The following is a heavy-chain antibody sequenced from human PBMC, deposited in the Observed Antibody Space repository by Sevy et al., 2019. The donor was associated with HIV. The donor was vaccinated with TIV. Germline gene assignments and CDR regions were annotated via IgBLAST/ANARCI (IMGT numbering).Heavy chain of an antibody. CDR2: ISWNSGSI. CDR3: AKDSYYSYYYGMDV. Sequence: GGSLRLSCAASGFTFDDYAMHWVRQAPGKGLEWVSGISWNSGSIGYADSVKGRFTISRDNAKNSLYLQMNSLRAEDTALYHCAKDSYYSYYYGMDVWGQGTTVTVSS. V-gene: IGHV3-9*01. J-gene: IGHJ6*02. CDR1: GFTFDDYA.